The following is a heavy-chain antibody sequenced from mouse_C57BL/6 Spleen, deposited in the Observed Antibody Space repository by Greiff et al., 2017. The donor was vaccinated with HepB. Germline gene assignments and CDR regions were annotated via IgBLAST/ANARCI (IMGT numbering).Heavy chain of an antibody. Sequence: QVQLQQSGPGLVQPSQCLSITCTVSGFSLTSYGVHWVRQSPGKGLEWLGVIWSGGSTDYNAAFISRLSIRKDNSTGKVFCKMNSLQADDTAIYYCARNGAYGSSYWYFDVWGTGTTVTVSS. CDR1: GFSLTSYG. CDR3: ARNGAYGSSYWYFDV. D-gene: IGHD1-1*01. J-gene: IGHJ1*03. V-gene: IGHV2-2*01. CDR2: IWSGGST.